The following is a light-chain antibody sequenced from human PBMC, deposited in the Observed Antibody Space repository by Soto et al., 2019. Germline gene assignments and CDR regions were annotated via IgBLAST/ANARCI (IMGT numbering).Light chain of an antibody. CDR3: QQYNNWPWGT. J-gene: IGKJ1*01. Sequence: EKAMKQSPATMSVSPGERAALSCRASQSVSSNLAWYQQKPGQAPRLLIYGASTRATGIPARFSGSGSGTEFTLTISSLQSEDFAVYYCQQYNNWPWGTFGQGTKVEIK. CDR1: QSVSSN. CDR2: GAS. V-gene: IGKV3-15*01.